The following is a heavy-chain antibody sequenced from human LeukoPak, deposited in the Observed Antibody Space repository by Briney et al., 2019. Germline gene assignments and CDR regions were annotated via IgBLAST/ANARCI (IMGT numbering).Heavy chain of an antibody. J-gene: IGHJ4*02. CDR2: IYYSVST. D-gene: IGHD3-16*01. Sequence: SETLSLTCTVSGASISSTNNFWGWIRQTPGKGLEWIATIYYSVSTYYNPSLKSRLSISVDTSKNQFSLKLSSVTAADTAVYYCANYGVVLATYGSPSPFVYWGQGTLVTVSS. V-gene: IGHV4-39*07. CDR3: ANYGVVLATYGSPSPFVY. CDR1: GASISSTNNF.